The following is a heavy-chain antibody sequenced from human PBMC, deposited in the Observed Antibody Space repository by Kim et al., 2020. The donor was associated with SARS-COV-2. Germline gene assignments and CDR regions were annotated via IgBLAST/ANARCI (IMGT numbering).Heavy chain of an antibody. CDR2: INAGNGNT. J-gene: IGHJ5*02. Sequence: ASVKVSCKASGYTFTSYAMHWVRQAPGQRLEWMGWINAGNGNTKYSQKFQGRVTITRDTSASTAYMELSSLRSEDTAVYYCARSSCSGSSCYDNWFDPWGQGTLVTVSS. V-gene: IGHV1-3*01. D-gene: IGHD2-15*01. CDR3: ARSSCSGSSCYDNWFDP. CDR1: GYTFTSYA.